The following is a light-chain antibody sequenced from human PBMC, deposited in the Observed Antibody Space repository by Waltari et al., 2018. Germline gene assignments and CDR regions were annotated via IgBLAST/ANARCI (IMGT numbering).Light chain of an antibody. CDR3: HQYGNSPYT. CDR2: GAS. CDR1: QIVGSGS. V-gene: IGKV3-20*01. J-gene: IGKJ2*01. Sequence: EIVLTQSPETLSLSLGERATLSCRASQIVGSGSLAWYQQIPGQSPRLHIYGASIRATGVPNRLTGSVSATDFTLTINSLEPDDFAMYYCHQYGNSPYTFGQGTNLQIK.